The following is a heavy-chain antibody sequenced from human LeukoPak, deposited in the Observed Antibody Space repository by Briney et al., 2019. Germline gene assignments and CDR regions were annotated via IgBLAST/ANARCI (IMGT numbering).Heavy chain of an antibody. CDR2: INSDGSST. Sequence: GGSLRLSCAASGFTFSSYWMHWVRQAPGKGLVWVSRINSDGSSTSYADSVKGRFTISRDNSKNTLYLQMNSLRAEDTAVYYCATYIVATIHGGLFDYWGQGTLVTVSS. D-gene: IGHD5-12*01. CDR3: ATYIVATIHGGLFDY. CDR1: GFTFSSYW. J-gene: IGHJ4*02. V-gene: IGHV3-74*01.